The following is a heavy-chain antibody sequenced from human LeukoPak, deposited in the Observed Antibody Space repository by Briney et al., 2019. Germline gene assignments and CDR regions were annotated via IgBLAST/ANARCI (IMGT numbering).Heavy chain of an antibody. Sequence: GGSLRLSCAASGFTVRINYMSWVRQAPGQGLEWASVTYSGGNTYYPDSVKGRSTISRDNSKTTLYLQMNTLRVDDTAVYYCARVSRSSLLSPMDVWGQGTTVTVSS. D-gene: IGHD2/OR15-2a*01. CDR2: TYSGGNT. J-gene: IGHJ6*02. CDR3: ARVSRSSLLSPMDV. V-gene: IGHV3-53*01. CDR1: GFTVRINY.